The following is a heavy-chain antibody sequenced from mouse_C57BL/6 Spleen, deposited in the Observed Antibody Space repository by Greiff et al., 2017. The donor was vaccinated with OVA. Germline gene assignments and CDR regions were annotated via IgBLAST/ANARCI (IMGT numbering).Heavy chain of an antibody. V-gene: IGHV1-55*01. CDR2: NYPGSGST. CDR3: ARGSDDYWYFDV. J-gene: IGHJ1*03. Sequence: VQLQQPGAELVKPGASVKMSCKASGYTFTSYWITWVKQRPGQGLEWIGDNYPGSGSTNYNEKFKSKATLTVDTSSSTAYMQLSSLTSEDSAVYYCARGSDDYWYFDVWGTGTTVTVSS. D-gene: IGHD3-1*01. CDR1: GYTFTSYW.